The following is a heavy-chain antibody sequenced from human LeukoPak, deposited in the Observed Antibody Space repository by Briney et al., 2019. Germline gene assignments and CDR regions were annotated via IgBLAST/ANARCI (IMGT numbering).Heavy chain of an antibody. Sequence: PGGSLRLSCAASGFTISSYWMTWVRQAPGKGLEWVANIKPDGDEKNYVDSVRGRFTISRDNARNSLYLQMNSLRVEDTAVYYYAKIRLEESATGYWGQGTLVTVSS. D-gene: IGHD2-15*01. CDR3: AKIRLEESATGY. V-gene: IGHV3-7*01. J-gene: IGHJ4*02. CDR1: GFTISSYW. CDR2: IKPDGDEK.